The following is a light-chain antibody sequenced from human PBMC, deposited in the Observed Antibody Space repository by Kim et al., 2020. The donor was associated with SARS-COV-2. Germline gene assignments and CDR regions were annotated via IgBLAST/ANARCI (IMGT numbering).Light chain of an antibody. Sequence: EIVMTQSPATLSVSPGERATLSCRASQSVSSNLAWYQQKPGQAPRLLIYGASTRATGIPARFSGSGSGTEFTLTISSLQSEDFAVYYCQQYNTFGQGTKEDIK. J-gene: IGKJ1*01. V-gene: IGKV3-15*01. CDR2: GAS. CDR3: QQYNT. CDR1: QSVSSN.